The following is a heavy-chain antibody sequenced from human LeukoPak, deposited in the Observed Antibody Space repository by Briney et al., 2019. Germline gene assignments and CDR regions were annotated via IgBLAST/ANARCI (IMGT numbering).Heavy chain of an antibody. CDR3: AKDASSSWYGWFDP. J-gene: IGHJ5*02. V-gene: IGHV3-30*02. CDR2: IRCDGSNK. CDR1: GFTFSSYS. Sequence: GGSLRLSCAASGFTFSSYSMHWVRQAPGKGLEWVAFIRCDGSNKYYADSVKGRFTISRDNSKNTLYLQMNSLRAEDTAVYYCAKDASSSWYGWFDPWGEGTLVTVSS. D-gene: IGHD6-13*01.